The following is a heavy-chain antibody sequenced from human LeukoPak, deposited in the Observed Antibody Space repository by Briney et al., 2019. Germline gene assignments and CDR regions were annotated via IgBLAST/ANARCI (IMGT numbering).Heavy chain of an antibody. J-gene: IGHJ4*02. D-gene: IGHD2-2*01. CDR1: GYTFSNFD. CDR3: TRAIRHQLLSDY. CDR2: MNPESGNT. V-gene: IGHV1-8*01. Sequence: GASVKVSCKASGYTFSNFDINWVRQATGQGPEWMGWMNPESGNTGYAQKFQGRVTMTRDSSKSTAYMELISLRFEDTAKYYCTRAIRHQLLSDYWGQGTLVTVSS.